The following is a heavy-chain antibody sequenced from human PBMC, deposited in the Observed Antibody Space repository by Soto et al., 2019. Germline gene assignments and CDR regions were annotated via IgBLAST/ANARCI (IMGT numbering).Heavy chain of an antibody. Sequence: ASVKVSCKASGYTFTGYYMHWVRQAPGQGLEWMGWISPNSGGTNYAQKFQGWVTMTRDTSISTAYMELSRLRSDDTAVYYCARAHCGGDCYSGVDDWGQGTLVTVSS. CDR3: ARAHCGGDCYSGVDD. J-gene: IGHJ4*02. V-gene: IGHV1-2*04. CDR2: ISPNSGGT. CDR1: GYTFTGYY. D-gene: IGHD2-21*02.